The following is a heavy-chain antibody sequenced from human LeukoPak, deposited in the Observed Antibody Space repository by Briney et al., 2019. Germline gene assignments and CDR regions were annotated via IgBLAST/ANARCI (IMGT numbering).Heavy chain of an antibody. J-gene: IGHJ3*02. CDR1: GFTFSSYA. CDR2: RSYDGSNK. D-gene: IGHD3-9*01. CDR3: AREYYDILTGYTDDAFDI. V-gene: IGHV3-30*04. Sequence: GGSLTLSCAASGFTFSSYAMHWVRQAPGKGLEGVAVRSYDGSNKYYANSVKGRFTISRDNSKNTLYLQMNSLRAEDTSVYYCAREYYDILTGYTDDAFDIWGQGTMVTVSS.